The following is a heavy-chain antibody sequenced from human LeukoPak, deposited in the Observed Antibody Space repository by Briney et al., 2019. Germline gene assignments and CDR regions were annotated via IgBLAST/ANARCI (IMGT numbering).Heavy chain of an antibody. CDR2: IKPNSGGR. Sequence: ASVKVSCKASGYTFTGYYMHWVRQAPGQGLEGMGWIKPNSGGRNYAQKFQGRVTMTRDTSISTAYMELSRLRSDDTAVYYCARGPDSSGYYYGYWGQGTLVTVSS. V-gene: IGHV1-2*02. J-gene: IGHJ4*02. D-gene: IGHD3-22*01. CDR1: GYTFTGYY. CDR3: ARGPDSSGYYYGY.